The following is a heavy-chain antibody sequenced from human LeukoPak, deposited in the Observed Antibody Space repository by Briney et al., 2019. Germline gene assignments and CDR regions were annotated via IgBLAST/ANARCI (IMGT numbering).Heavy chain of an antibody. V-gene: IGHV1-18*01. J-gene: IGHJ3*02. CDR1: GYTFTSYG. CDR2: ISAYNGST. CDR3: ARDDQRELLQGDAFDI. Sequence: ASVKVSCKASGYTFTSYGISWVRQAPGQGLEWMGWISAYNGSTNYAQKLQGRVTMTTDTSTSTAYMELRSLRSDDTAVYYCARDDQRELLQGDAFDIWGQGTMVTVSS. D-gene: IGHD1-26*01.